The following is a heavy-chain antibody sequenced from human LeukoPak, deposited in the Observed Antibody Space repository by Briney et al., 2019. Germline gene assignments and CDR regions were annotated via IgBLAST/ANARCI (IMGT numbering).Heavy chain of an antibody. CDR3: ARGPYSYDSSGAFDI. Sequence: SETLSLTCTVSGASISSYSWSWIRQPAGKGLEWIGRISSSGSTNYNPSLKSRVTISVDTSKNQFSLKLSSVTAADTAVYFCARGPYSYDSSGAFDIWGQGTMDTVSS. J-gene: IGHJ3*02. D-gene: IGHD3-22*01. CDR2: ISSSGST. CDR1: GASISSYS. V-gene: IGHV4-4*07.